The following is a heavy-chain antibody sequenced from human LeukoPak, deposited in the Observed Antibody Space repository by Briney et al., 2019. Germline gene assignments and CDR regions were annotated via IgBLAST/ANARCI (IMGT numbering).Heavy chain of an antibody. CDR2: ISSSSSYI. V-gene: IGHV3-21*01. J-gene: IGHJ4*02. Sequence: GGSLRLSCAASGFTFSSYSMNWVRQAPGKGLEWVSSISSSSSYIYYADSVKGRFTISRDNAKNSLYLQMNSLRAEDTAVYYCARDSSGYGDYVDYWGQGTLVTVFS. D-gene: IGHD5-12*01. CDR3: ARDSSGYGDYVDY. CDR1: GFTFSSYS.